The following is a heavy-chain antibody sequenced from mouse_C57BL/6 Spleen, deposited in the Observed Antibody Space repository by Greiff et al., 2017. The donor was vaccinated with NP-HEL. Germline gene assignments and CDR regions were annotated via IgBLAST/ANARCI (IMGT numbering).Heavy chain of an antibody. J-gene: IGHJ2*01. Sequence: QVQLQQSGPELVKPGASVKISCKASGYAFSSSWMNWVKQRPGKGLEWIGRIYPGDGDTNYNGKFKGKATLTADKSSSTAYMQLSCLTSEDSAVYFCAREGGAITTGVAHFDYWGQGTTHTGSS. CDR1: GYAFSSSW. CDR3: AREGGAITTGVAHFDY. CDR2: IYPGDGDT. D-gene: IGHD1-1*01. V-gene: IGHV1-82*01.